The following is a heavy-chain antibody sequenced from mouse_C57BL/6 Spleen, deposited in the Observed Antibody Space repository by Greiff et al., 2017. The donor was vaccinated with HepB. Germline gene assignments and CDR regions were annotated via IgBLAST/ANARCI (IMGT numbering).Heavy chain of an antibody. J-gene: IGHJ4*01. V-gene: IGHV1-81*01. CDR3: ARGTAQATKAMDY. CDR1: GYTFTSYG. Sequence: QVQLQQSGAELARPGASVKLSCKASGYTFTSYGISWVKQRTGQGLEWIGEIYPRSGNTYYNEKFKGKATLTADKSSSTAYMELRSLTSEDSAVYFCARGTAQATKAMDYWGQGTSVTVSS. CDR2: IYPRSGNT. D-gene: IGHD3-2*02.